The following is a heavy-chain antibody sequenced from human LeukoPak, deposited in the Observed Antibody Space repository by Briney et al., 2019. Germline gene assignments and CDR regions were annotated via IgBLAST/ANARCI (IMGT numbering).Heavy chain of an antibody. Sequence: SQTLSLTCTVSGGSLSSSSYYWGWLRQPPGTGLEWLGSIYYSGSTYYNPSLKSRVTISVDTSKNQFSLKLSSVTAADTAVYYCASSRLTIFGVVTPEGGFDPWGQGTLVTVSS. CDR3: ASSRLTIFGVVTPEGGFDP. J-gene: IGHJ5*02. D-gene: IGHD3-3*01. CDR1: GGSLSSSSYY. V-gene: IGHV4-39*01. CDR2: IYYSGST.